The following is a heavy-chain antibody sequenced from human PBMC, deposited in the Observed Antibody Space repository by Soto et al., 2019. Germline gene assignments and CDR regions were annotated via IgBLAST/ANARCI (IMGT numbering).Heavy chain of an antibody. Sequence: PGGSLRRSCAASGFTFRSYEMNWVRQAPGKGVEWVSYISSMATGIFYADSVNGRFTISRDDANNSLYLQMNSLRGECTALYYFARPRAFDGYDGGYFFDLWGQGTGVTVSS. V-gene: IGHV3-48*03. D-gene: IGHD5-12*01. CDR2: ISSMATGI. CDR1: GFTFRSYE. J-gene: IGHJ4*02. CDR3: ARPRAFDGYDGGYFFDL.